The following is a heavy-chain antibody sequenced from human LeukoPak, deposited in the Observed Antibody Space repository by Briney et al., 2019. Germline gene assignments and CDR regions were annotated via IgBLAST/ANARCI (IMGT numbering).Heavy chain of an antibody. D-gene: IGHD3-3*01. J-gene: IGHJ5*02. Sequence: LETLSLTCTVSGGSISSYYWSWIRQPPGKGLERIGYIYYSGSTNYNPSLKSRVTISVDTSKNQFSLKLSSVTAADTAVYYCARRLRPTRGRFDPWGQGTLVTVSS. CDR1: GGSISSYY. CDR3: ARRLRPTRGRFDP. V-gene: IGHV4-59*08. CDR2: IYYSGST.